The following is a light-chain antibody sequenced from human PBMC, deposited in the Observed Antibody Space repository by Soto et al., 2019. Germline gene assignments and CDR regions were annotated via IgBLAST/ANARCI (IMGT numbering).Light chain of an antibody. CDR3: QQTYSTPPT. CDR2: AAS. J-gene: IGKJ1*01. V-gene: IGKV1-39*01. Sequence: DIQITQSPSSLSSSVGDRVTITCLSSQSISTYLNWYQQKAGLAPKLLIYAASSLQSGVPSRFSGSGSGTDFTLTISSLQPEDFATYYCQQTYSTPPTFGQGTKVDI. CDR1: QSISTY.